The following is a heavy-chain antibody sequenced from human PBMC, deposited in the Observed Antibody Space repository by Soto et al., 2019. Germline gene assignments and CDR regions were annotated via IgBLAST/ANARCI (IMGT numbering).Heavy chain of an antibody. CDR2: ITHSGSP. D-gene: IGHD2-15*01. J-gene: IGHJ4*02. Sequence: SETLSLTCAVYGGSFSGYYWSWIRQPPGKGLEWIGEITHSGSPNYNPSLKSRVTISVDTSKNQFSLKLSSVTAADTAVYHCARGRWELRFDHWGQGTLVTVSS. CDR3: ARGRWELRFDH. CDR1: GGSFSGYY. V-gene: IGHV4-34*01.